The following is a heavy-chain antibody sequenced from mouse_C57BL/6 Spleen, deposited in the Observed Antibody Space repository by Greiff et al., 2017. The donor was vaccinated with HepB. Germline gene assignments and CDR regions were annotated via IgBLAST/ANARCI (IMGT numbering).Heavy chain of an antibody. V-gene: IGHV7-3*01. J-gene: IGHJ4*01. CDR3: ARGDYDAMDY. CDR2: IRNKANGYTT. Sequence: EVQLQQSGGGLVQPGGSLSLSCAASGFTFTDYYMSWVRQPPGKALEWLGFIRNKANGYTTEYSASVKGRFTISRDNSQSILYLQMNALRAEDSATYYCARGDYDAMDYWGQGTSVTVSS. CDR1: GFTFTDYY.